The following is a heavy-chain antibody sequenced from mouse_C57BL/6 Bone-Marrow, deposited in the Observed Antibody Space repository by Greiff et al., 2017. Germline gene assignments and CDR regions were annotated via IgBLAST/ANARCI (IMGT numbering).Heavy chain of an antibody. CDR2: IDPNNGGT. CDR3: AKKGTDY. V-gene: IGHV1-72*01. J-gene: IGHJ2*01. CDR1: GYTFTSYW. Sequence: VQLQQPGAELVKPGASVKLSCTASGYTFTSYWMHWVKQRPGRGLVWIGRIDPNNGGTKYNAKFKSKATLTTDKPSSPAYMQLSSLTSEDSAVYYCAKKGTDYWGQGTTVTVSS. D-gene: IGHD3-1*01.